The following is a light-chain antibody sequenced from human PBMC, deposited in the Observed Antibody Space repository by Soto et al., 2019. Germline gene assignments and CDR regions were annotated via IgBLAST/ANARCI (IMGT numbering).Light chain of an antibody. CDR2: EVS. Sequence: QSVLTQPASVSGSRGQSMTISCTGTSSDVGGYNYVSWYQHHPGKAPKLMIYEVSNRPSGVSYRFSGSESGNTASLTISGLQAEDEADYYCNSYSGSGIVFGTGTKVTVL. CDR3: NSYSGSGIV. V-gene: IGLV2-14*01. J-gene: IGLJ1*01. CDR1: SSDVGGYNY.